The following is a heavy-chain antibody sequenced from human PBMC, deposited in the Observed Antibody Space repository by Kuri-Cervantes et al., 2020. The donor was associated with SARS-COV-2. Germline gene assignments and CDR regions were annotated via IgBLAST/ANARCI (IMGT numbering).Heavy chain of an antibody. CDR3: ARDEKGVFDY. J-gene: IGHJ4*02. Sequence: ASVKVSCKASGYTFTSYAMNWVRQAPGQGLEWMGCINTNTGNLTYAQGFTGRFVFSLDNSVSTVYLQISSLKAEDTDVYFCARDEKGVFDYWCQGTLVTVSS. V-gene: IGHV7-4-1*02. CDR1: GYTFTSYA. CDR2: INTNTGNL.